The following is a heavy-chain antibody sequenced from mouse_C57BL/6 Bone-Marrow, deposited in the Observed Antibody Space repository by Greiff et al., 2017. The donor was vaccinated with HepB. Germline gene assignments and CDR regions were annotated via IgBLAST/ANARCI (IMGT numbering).Heavy chain of an antibody. CDR1: GYSFTDYN. Sequence: EVQLQQSGPELVKPGASVKISCKASGYSFTDYNMNWVKQSNGKSLEWIGVINPNYGTTSNNQKFKGKATLTVDQSSSTAYMQLNSLPSEDSAVYYCARHSTYDYALYFDYWGQGTTLTVSS. CDR2: INPNYGTT. J-gene: IGHJ2*01. D-gene: IGHD2-4*01. V-gene: IGHV1-39*01. CDR3: ARHSTYDYALYFDY.